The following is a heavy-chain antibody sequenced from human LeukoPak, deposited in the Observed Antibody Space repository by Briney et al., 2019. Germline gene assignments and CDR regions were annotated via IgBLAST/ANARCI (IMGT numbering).Heavy chain of an antibody. CDR3: MVRGVTPPYFDY. J-gene: IGHJ4*02. CDR2: INPNGGGT. V-gene: IGHV1-2*02. D-gene: IGHD3-10*01. Sequence: ASVKVSCKASGYTFTGYYMHWVRQAPGQGLEWMGWINPNGGGTNYAQKFQGRVTMTRDTSISTAYMELSRLRSDDTAVYYCMVRGVTPPYFDYWGQGTLVTVSS. CDR1: GYTFTGYY.